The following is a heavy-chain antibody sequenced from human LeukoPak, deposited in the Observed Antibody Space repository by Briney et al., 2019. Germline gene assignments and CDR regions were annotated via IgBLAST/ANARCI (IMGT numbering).Heavy chain of an antibody. CDR1: GDSVSSNTVA. V-gene: IGHV6-1*01. CDR3: ARLGSDSSGYYLPPYFDY. Sequence: SQTLSLTCGISGDSVSSNTVAWNWIRQSPSRGLQWLGRTYYRSKWYTDYAVFVKSRISINPDTSKNQFSLQLNSVTPEDTAVYYCARLGSDSSGYYLPPYFDYWGQGTLVTVSS. J-gene: IGHJ4*02. D-gene: IGHD3-22*01. CDR2: TYYRSKWYT.